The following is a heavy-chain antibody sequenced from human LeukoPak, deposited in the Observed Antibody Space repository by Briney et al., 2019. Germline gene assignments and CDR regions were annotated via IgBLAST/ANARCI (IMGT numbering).Heavy chain of an antibody. CDR3: ARSPGLGYSGGSCHFAY. Sequence: SETLSLLCNVSGGSIGTYYWSWIRQPPGQGLEYLGYIYHTGTTSYNPSLKSRATISVDTSKNQFSLRLTSVTAADTALYYCARSPGLGYSGGSCHFAYWGQGILVTVSS. CDR1: GGSIGTYY. CDR2: IYHTGTT. D-gene: IGHD2-15*01. J-gene: IGHJ4*02. V-gene: IGHV4-59*08.